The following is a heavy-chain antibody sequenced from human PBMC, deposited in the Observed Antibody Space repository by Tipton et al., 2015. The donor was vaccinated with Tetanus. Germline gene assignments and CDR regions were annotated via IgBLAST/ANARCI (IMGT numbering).Heavy chain of an antibody. V-gene: IGHV3-7*01. CDR2: IKEDGSEM. J-gene: IGHJ4*02. D-gene: IGHD2/OR15-2a*01. CDR3: ARLRVYCSTACYSREDY. CDR1: KFSFSRHS. Sequence: SLRLSCAASKFSFSRHSMNWVRQAPGKGLEWVANIKEDGSEMYYADSVKGRFTISRDNARNSLSVHMNSLTAEDTAVYYCARLRVYCSTACYSREDYWGQGTLVTVPS.